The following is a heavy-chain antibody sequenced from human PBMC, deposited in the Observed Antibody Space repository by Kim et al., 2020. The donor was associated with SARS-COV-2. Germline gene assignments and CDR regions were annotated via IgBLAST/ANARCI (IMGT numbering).Heavy chain of an antibody. J-gene: IGHJ4*02. D-gene: IGHD6-19*01. V-gene: IGHV4-39*01. CDR1: GGSISSSSYY. CDR3: ARRGEQWLARTYYFDY. CDR2: IYYSGST. Sequence: SETLSLTCTVSGGSISSSSYYWGWIRQPPGKGLEWIGSIYYSGSTYYNPSLKSRVTISVDTSKNQFSLKLSSVTAADTAVYYCARRGEQWLARTYYFDYWGQGTLVTVSS.